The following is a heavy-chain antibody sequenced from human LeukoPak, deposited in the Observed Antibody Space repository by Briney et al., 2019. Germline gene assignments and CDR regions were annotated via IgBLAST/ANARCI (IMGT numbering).Heavy chain of an antibody. D-gene: IGHD3-22*01. Sequence: ASETRSLTCAVSGGSISSSNWWSWVRQPPGKGLEWIGEIYHSGSTNYNPSLKSRVTISVDKSKNQFSLKLSSVTAADTAVYYCASEGYYDSSGYYSVSYWGQGTLVTVSS. CDR3: ASEGYYDSSGYYSVSY. CDR2: IYHSGST. J-gene: IGHJ4*02. CDR1: GGSISSSNW. V-gene: IGHV4-4*02.